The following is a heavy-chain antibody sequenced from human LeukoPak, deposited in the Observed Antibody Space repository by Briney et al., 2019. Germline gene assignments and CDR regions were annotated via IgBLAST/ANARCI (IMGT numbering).Heavy chain of an antibody. CDR2: ISAYNGNT. J-gene: IGHJ4*02. V-gene: IGHV1-18*01. CDR1: GYTFTSYG. CDR3: ARVPAAIRALDY. D-gene: IGHD2-2*02. Sequence: ASVKVSCKVSGYTFTSYGISWVRQAPGQGLEWMGWISAYNGNTNYAQKLQGRVTMTTDTSTSTAYMELRSLRSDDTAVYYCARVPAAIRALDYWGQGTLVTVSS.